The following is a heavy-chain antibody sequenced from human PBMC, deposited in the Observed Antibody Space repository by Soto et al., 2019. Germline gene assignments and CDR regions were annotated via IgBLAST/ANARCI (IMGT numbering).Heavy chain of an antibody. Sequence: QITLKESGPTLVKPTQTLTLTCTFSGFSLSTSGVGVGWIRQPPGKALEWLALIYWNDDKRYSPSPKSRLTITKDTSKNQVVLTMTNMDPVDTATYYCALTVNPGYSSSWSYWGQGTLVTVSS. CDR1: GFSLSTSGVG. V-gene: IGHV2-5*01. D-gene: IGHD6-13*01. CDR3: ALTVNPGYSSSWSY. CDR2: IYWNDDK. J-gene: IGHJ4*02.